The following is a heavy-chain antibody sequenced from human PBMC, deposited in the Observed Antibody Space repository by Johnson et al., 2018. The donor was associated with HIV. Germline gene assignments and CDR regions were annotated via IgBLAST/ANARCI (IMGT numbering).Heavy chain of an antibody. CDR1: GFTFSSYD. V-gene: IGHV3-13*01. CDR2: IGTAGDT. J-gene: IGHJ3*02. D-gene: IGHD5-18*01. Sequence: VLLVESGGGLVQPGGSLRLSCAASGFTFSSYDMHWVRQATAKGLEWVSAIGTAGDTYYPGSVKGRFTISRENAKNSLYLQMNSLRAGDTAVYYCAKDLSGYSYGYGAFDIWGQGTMVTVSS. CDR3: AKDLSGYSYGYGAFDI.